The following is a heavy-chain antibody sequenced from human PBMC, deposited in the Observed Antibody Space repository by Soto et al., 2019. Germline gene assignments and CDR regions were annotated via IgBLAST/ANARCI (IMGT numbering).Heavy chain of an antibody. J-gene: IGHJ4*02. V-gene: IGHV2-70*04. D-gene: IGHD3-16*01. Sequence: GSGPTLVNPTQTLTLTCTFSGFSLSSKGMRVSWIRQPPGEALEWLARIDWDDDKFYSPSLRTRLAISKGTSKNQVVLTMTNVDPMDTATYYCARSPGGFTVATYFFDYWGQGTLVTVSS. CDR3: ARSPGGFTVATYFFDY. CDR1: GFSLSSKGMR. CDR2: IDWDDDK.